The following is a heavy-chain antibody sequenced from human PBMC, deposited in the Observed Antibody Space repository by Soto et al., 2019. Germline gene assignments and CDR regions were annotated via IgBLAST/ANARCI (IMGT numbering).Heavy chain of an antibody. CDR2: IFYGHGT. Sequence: QVQLQESGPGLVNPSETLSLTCTVSGGSVTSSTSSWAWVRQPPGKGLHWIGTIFYGHGTYYNPAPQGRVTLSLDASKIQFSLELTPVTAADTAVYYCARQPTGYPHWFDAWGRGILVIVSS. V-gene: IGHV4-39*01. J-gene: IGHJ5*02. CDR3: ARQPTGYPHWFDA. D-gene: IGHD3-9*01. CDR1: GGSVTSSTSS.